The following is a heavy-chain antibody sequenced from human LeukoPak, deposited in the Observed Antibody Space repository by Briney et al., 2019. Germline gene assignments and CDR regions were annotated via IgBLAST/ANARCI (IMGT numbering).Heavy chain of an antibody. V-gene: IGHV1-2*02. CDR2: INPNSGGT. Sequence: ALVKVSCKASGYTFTGYYMHWVRQAPGQGLEWMGWINPNSGGTNYAQKFQGRVTMTRDTSISTAYMELRRLRSDDTAVYYCAIERGTSNRGAAPLAYWARETLLTVSS. CDR1: GYTFTGYY. J-gene: IGHJ4*02. CDR3: AIERGTSNRGAAPLAY. D-gene: IGHD3-16*01.